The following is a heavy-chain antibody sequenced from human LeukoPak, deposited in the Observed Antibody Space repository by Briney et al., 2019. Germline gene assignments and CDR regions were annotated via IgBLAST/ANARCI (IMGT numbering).Heavy chain of an antibody. CDR1: GYTFTGYY. V-gene: IGHV1-2*06. D-gene: IGHD4-11*01. J-gene: IGHJ4*02. CDR2: INPNSGGT. CDR3: ARDYSNYGFDY. Sequence: ASAKVSCKASGYTFTGYYMHWVRQAPGQGLEWMGRINPNSGGTNYAQKFQGRVTMTRDTSISTAYMELSRLRSDDTAVYYCARDYSNYGFDYWGQGTLVTVSS.